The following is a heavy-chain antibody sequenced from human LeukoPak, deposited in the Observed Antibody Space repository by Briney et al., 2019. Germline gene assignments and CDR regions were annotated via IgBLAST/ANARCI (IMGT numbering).Heavy chain of an antibody. CDR3: ARGLPPNYYDSSGYNPGSPDFDY. Sequence: TSDTLSLTCAVYGGSFSGYYWSWLRQPPGKGLEWIGEINHSGSTNYNPSLKSRVTISVDTSKNQFSLKLSSVTAADTAVYYCARGLPPNYYDSSGYNPGSPDFDYWGQGTLVTVSS. V-gene: IGHV4-34*01. J-gene: IGHJ4*02. D-gene: IGHD3-22*01. CDR1: GGSFSGYY. CDR2: INHSGST.